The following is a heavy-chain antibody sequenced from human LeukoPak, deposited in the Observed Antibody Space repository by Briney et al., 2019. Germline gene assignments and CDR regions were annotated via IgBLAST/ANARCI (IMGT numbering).Heavy chain of an antibody. CDR2: IKQDGSEK. Sequence: GGSLRLSCAASGFTFSSYWMSWVRQAPGKGLEWVANIKQDGSEKYYVDSVKGRFTISRDNAKKSLYLQMNSLRAEDTALYYCARVLEYSSSSYPGMDVWGQGTPVTVSS. V-gene: IGHV3-7*02. CDR1: GFTFSSYW. J-gene: IGHJ6*02. CDR3: ARVLEYSSSSYPGMDV. D-gene: IGHD6-6*01.